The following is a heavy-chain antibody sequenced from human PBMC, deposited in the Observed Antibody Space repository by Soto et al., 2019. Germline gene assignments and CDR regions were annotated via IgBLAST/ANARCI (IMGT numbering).Heavy chain of an antibody. D-gene: IGHD3-10*01. V-gene: IGHV1-2*04. CDR1: GYTFTGYY. CDR2: INPNSGGT. Sequence: ASVMGSCTASGYTFTGYYIHWVRQPHGQGLEWMGWINPNSGGTNYAQKFQGCVNRTRHTSSSTAYMELSRLRSDDTAVYYCARVSSTYYYGSGSHHYGMDVLGQGTTVTVSS. CDR3: ARVSSTYYYGSGSHHYGMDV. J-gene: IGHJ6*02.